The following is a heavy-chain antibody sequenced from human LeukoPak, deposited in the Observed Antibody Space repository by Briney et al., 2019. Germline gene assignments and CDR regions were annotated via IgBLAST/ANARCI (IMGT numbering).Heavy chain of an antibody. V-gene: IGHV4-61*02. CDR2: IYTSGST. J-gene: IGHJ4*02. CDR3: ARAHYDILTGYYSSFDY. CDR1: GGSISSGSYY. Sequence: SETLSLTCTVSGGSISSGSYYWSWIRQPAGKGLEWFGRIYTSGSTNYNPSLKSRVTISVDTSKNQFSLKLSSVTAADTAVYYCARAHYDILTGYYSSFDYWGQGTLVTVSS. D-gene: IGHD3-9*01.